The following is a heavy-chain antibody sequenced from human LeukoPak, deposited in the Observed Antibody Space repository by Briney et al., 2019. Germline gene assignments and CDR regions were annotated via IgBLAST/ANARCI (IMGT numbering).Heavy chain of an antibody. CDR3: ARGPHPYTSGWYHFDY. CDR2: ISSSGSTK. V-gene: IGHV3-48*03. J-gene: IGHJ4*02. D-gene: IGHD6-19*01. CDR1: EFTFSSYE. Sequence: GGSLRLSCAASEFTFSSYEMNWVRQAPGKGLEWVSYISSSGSTKYYADSVKGRFTISRDNAKNSLYLQMNSLRVEDTALYYCARGPHPYTSGWYHFDYWGQGTLVTVSS.